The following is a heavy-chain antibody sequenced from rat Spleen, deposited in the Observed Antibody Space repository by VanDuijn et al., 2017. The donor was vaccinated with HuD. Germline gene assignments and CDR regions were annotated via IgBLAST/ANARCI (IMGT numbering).Heavy chain of an antibody. CDR1: GFTFSSYW. J-gene: IGHJ2*01. D-gene: IGHD1-4*01. V-gene: IGHV5-58*01. Sequence: EVQLVETGGGLVQPGRSLKLSCVASGFTFSSYWMYWIRQAPGKGLEWVSSISTDGGNTYYPDSVKGRFTISRDNAENIVYLQMNSLRSEDTATYYCARHPGEDYWGQGVMVTVSS. CDR3: ARHPGEDY. CDR2: ISTDGGNT.